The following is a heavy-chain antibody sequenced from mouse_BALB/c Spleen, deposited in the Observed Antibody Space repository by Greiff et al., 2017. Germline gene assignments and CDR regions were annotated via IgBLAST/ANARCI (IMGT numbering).Heavy chain of an antibody. CDR3: ARHLYGNYEGFAY. J-gene: IGHJ3*01. V-gene: IGHV5-6-2*01. Sequence: EVHLVESGGGLVKLGGSLKLSCAASGFTFSSYYMSWVRQTPEKRLELVAAINSNGGSTYYPDTVKGRFTISRDNAKNTLYLQMSSLKSEDTALYYCARHLYGNYEGFAYWGQGTLVTVSA. CDR1: GFTFSSYY. CDR2: INSNGGST. D-gene: IGHD2-1*01.